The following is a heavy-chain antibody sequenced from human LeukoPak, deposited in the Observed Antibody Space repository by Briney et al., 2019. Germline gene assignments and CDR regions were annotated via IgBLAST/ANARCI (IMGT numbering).Heavy chain of an antibody. CDR3: ERDRRYFDWLLSIRDAFDI. CDR2: ISVYNGNT. D-gene: IGHD3-9*01. V-gene: IGHV1-18*01. CDR1: GYTFSNYG. Sequence: GASVKVSCKASGYTFSNYGISWVRQAPGQGLEWMGWISVYNGNTNYAQKVQGRVTMTTNTSTKTAYMELRSLRSDDTAVYYCERDRRYFDWLLSIRDAFDIWGQGTMVTVSS. J-gene: IGHJ3*02.